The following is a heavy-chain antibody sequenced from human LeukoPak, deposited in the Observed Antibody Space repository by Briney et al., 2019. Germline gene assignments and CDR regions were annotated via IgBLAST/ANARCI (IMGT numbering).Heavy chain of an antibody. Sequence: SETLSLTCAVYGGSFSGYYWSWIRQPPGKGLEWIGEINHSGSTNYNPSLKSRVTISVDTSKNQFSLKLSSVTAADTAVYYCARARWGGYCSSTSCYHNYYYYMDVWGKGTTVTVSS. D-gene: IGHD2-2*01. CDR1: GGSFSGYY. CDR2: INHSGST. CDR3: ARARWGGYCSSTSCYHNYYYYMDV. V-gene: IGHV4-34*01. J-gene: IGHJ6*03.